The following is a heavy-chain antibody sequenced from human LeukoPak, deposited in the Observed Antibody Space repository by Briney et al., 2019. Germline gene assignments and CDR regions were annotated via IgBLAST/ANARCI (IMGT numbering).Heavy chain of an antibody. Sequence: SQTLSLTCTVSGGSISSGDYYWSWIRQPPGKGLEWLGYIYYSGSTYYNPSLKSRVTISVDTSKNQFSLKLSSVTAADTAVYYCARATITMIVVEGDAFDIWGQGTMVTVSS. CDR1: GGSISSGDYY. CDR3: ARATITMIVVEGDAFDI. J-gene: IGHJ3*02. CDR2: IYYSGST. V-gene: IGHV4-30-4*01. D-gene: IGHD3-22*01.